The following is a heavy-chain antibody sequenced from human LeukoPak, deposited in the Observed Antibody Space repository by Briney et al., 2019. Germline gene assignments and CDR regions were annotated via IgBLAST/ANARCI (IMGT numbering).Heavy chain of an antibody. CDR3: ARALYRLGSSWYIDY. J-gene: IGHJ4*02. Sequence: SETLSLTCTVSGGSISSYYWSWLRHLPGRGLEWVGYIYYSGSTNYIPSLKRRVTISVDPSKNQFSLKLSSVTAADTAVYYCARALYRLGSSWYIDYWGQGTLVTVSS. CDR2: IYYSGST. CDR1: GGSISSYY. V-gene: IGHV4-59*01. D-gene: IGHD6-13*01.